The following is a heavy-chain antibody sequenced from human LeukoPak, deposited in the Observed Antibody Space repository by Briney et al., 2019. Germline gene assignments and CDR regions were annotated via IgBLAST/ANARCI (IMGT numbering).Heavy chain of an antibody. V-gene: IGHV1-3*01. Sequence: GASVKVSCKASGYTFTSYAMHWVRQAPGQRLEWMGWINAGSGNTKYSQKFQGRVTITRDTSASTAYMELSSLRSEDTAVYYCARGIAAAGTWVLGIDYWGQGTLVTVSS. CDR3: ARGIAAAGTWVLGIDY. CDR1: GYTFTSYA. D-gene: IGHD6-13*01. J-gene: IGHJ4*02. CDR2: INAGSGNT.